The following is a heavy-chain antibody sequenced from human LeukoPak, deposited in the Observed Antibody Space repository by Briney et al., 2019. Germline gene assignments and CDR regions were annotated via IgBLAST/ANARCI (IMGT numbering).Heavy chain of an antibody. CDR3: ARAVGAPNWSDP. Sequence: PSETLSLTCAVSGGSISSSNWWSWIRQPPGKGLEWIGYIYYSGSTNYNPSLKSRVTISVDTSKNQFSLKLSSVTAADTAVYYCARAVGAPNWSDPWGQGTLVTVSS. V-gene: IGHV4-61*01. D-gene: IGHD1-26*01. J-gene: IGHJ5*02. CDR2: IYYSGST. CDR1: GGSISSSNW.